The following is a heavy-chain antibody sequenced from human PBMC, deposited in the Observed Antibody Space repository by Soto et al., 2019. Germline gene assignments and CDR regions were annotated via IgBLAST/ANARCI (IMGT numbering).Heavy chain of an antibody. Sequence: SETLSLTCAVYGGSFSGYYWSWIRQPPGKGLEWIGEINHSGSTNYNPSLKSRVTISVDTSKNQFSLKLSCVTAADTAVCYCERGPHRFLWKQRVGWFNHWGQGTLGTVSS. D-gene: IGHD3-10*01. CDR2: INHSGST. CDR3: ERGPHRFLWKQRVGWFNH. J-gene: IGHJ5*02. V-gene: IGHV4-34*01. CDR1: GGSFSGYY.